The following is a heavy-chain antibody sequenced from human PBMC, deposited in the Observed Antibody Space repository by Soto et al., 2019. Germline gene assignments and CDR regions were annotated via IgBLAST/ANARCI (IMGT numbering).Heavy chain of an antibody. V-gene: IGHV4-31*03. D-gene: IGHD3-16*01. CDR3: ARSRNMITFGGVTHPDPDY. Sequence: ASETLSLTXTVSGGSISSGGYYWSWIRQHPGKGLEWIGYIYYSGSTYYNPSLKSRVTISVDTSKNQFSLKLSSVTAADTAVYYCARSRNMITFGGVTHPDPDYWGQGTLVTVSS. J-gene: IGHJ4*02. CDR2: IYYSGST. CDR1: GGSISSGGYY.